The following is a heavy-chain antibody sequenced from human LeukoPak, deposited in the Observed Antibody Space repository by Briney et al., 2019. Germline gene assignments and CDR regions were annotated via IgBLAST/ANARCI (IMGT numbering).Heavy chain of an antibody. J-gene: IGHJ4*02. V-gene: IGHV4-39*01. CDR2: IYYSGST. D-gene: IGHD1-26*01. CDR3: ARHPASVSYYESVGFYDY. CDR1: GGSISSSSYY. Sequence: PSETLSLTCTVSGGSISSSSYYWGWIRQPPGKGLEWIGSIYYSGSTYYNSSLKSRVTISVYTSKNQFSLKLTTVTAADTAVYYCARHPASVSYYESVGFYDYWGQGTLVTVSS.